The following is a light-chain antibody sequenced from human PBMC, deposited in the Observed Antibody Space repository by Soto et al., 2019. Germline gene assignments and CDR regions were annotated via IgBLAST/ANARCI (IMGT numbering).Light chain of an antibody. CDR2: AAS. CDR1: QDISNY. CDR3: QNLDSAAFT. V-gene: IGKV1-27*01. J-gene: IGKJ3*01. Sequence: DIQMTQSPPSLSASVGDRVTITCRASQDISNYLAWYQQGPGKVPRLLIYAASTLQSGVPSRFSGSGSGTDFTLTLSSLLPEDAATYYCQNLDSAAFTFGPGTKVDIK.